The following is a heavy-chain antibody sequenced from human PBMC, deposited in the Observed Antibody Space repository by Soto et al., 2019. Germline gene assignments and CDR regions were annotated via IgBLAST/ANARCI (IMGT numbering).Heavy chain of an antibody. V-gene: IGHV1-58*02. Sequence: ASVKVSCKASGFTFTSSAMQWVRQARGQRLEWIGWIVVGSGNTNYAQKFQERVTITRDMTTSTAYMELSSLRSEDTAVYYCAASPRQYYDFWSGFYYYYMDVWGKGTTVTVSS. D-gene: IGHD3-3*01. CDR3: AASPRQYYDFWSGFYYYYMDV. J-gene: IGHJ6*03. CDR1: GFTFTSSA. CDR2: IVVGSGNT.